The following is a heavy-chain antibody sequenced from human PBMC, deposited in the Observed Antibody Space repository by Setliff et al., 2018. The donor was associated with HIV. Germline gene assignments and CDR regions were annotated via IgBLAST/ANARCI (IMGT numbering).Heavy chain of an antibody. J-gene: IGHJ4*02. V-gene: IGHV1-3*01. D-gene: IGHD1-26*01. CDR1: GYTFTSYA. CDR2: INAGNGHT. CDR3: ARVSGLSGELLYFDY. Sequence: VASVKVSCKASGYTFTSYALHWVRQAPGQRLEWMGWINAGNGHTKYSQKFQGRVSITRDTSASTAYMELSSLRSEDTAVYYCARVSGLSGELLYFDYWGLGTLVTVSS.